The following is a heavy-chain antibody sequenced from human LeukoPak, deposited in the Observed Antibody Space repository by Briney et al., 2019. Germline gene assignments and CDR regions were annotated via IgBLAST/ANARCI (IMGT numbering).Heavy chain of an antibody. CDR2: IRYDGSNK. CDR3: AKDSGSYYRLLDY. Sequence: PGGSLRLSCAASGFTFSSYGMHWVRQAPGKGLEWVAFIRYDGSNKYYADSVKGRFTISRGNSKNTLYLQMNSLRAEDTAVYYCAKDSGSYYRLLDYWGQGTLVSVSS. J-gene: IGHJ4*02. V-gene: IGHV3-30*02. D-gene: IGHD1-26*01. CDR1: GFTFSSYG.